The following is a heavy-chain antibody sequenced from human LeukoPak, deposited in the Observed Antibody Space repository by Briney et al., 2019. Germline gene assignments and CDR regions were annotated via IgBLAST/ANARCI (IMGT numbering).Heavy chain of an antibody. Sequence: SETLSLTCTVSGGSISSSSYYWGWIRQPPGKGLEWIGSIYYSGSTYYNPSLKSRVTISVDTSKNQFSLKLSSVTAADTAVYYCARVAGGYYDFWSGYPDYWGQGTLVTVSS. V-gene: IGHV4-39*07. D-gene: IGHD3-3*01. CDR3: ARVAGGYYDFWSGYPDY. CDR2: IYYSGST. J-gene: IGHJ4*02. CDR1: GGSISSSSYY.